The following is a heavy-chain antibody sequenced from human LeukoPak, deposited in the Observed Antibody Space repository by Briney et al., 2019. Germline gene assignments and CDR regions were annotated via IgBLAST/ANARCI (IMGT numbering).Heavy chain of an antibody. J-gene: IGHJ5*02. CDR1: GGSISSYY. CDR3: AREYGDDNWFDP. Sequence: TSSATLSLTCTVSGGSISSYYWSWIRQPPGKGLEWIGYIYYSGSTNYNPSLKSRVTISVDTSKNQFSLKLSSVTAADTAVYYCAREYGDDNWFDPWGQGTLVTVSS. CDR2: IYYSGST. V-gene: IGHV4-59*12. D-gene: IGHD2-21*02.